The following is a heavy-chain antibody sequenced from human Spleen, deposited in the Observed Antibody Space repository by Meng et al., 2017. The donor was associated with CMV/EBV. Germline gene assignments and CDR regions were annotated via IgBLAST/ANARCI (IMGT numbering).Heavy chain of an antibody. Sequence: QGKRQESGPGLVKPSQTLSLTCTVSGDSISSGDHYWSWIRQPPGKGLEWIGSIYYSGSTYYNPSLKSRVTISVDTSKNQFSLKLSSVTAADTAVYYCARGGNGVCPTRWGQGTLVTVSS. CDR3: ARGGNGVCPTR. J-gene: IGHJ4*02. V-gene: IGHV4-30-4*01. CDR2: IYYSGST. CDR1: GDSISSGDHY. D-gene: IGHD2-8*01.